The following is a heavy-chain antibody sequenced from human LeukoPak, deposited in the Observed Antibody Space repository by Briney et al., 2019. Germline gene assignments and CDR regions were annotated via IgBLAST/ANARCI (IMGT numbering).Heavy chain of an antibody. Sequence: TGGSLRLSCAASGFTFSSYAMHWVRQAPGKGLEWVAVISYDGSNKYYADSVKGRFTISRDDSKNTLYLQMNSLKTEDTAVYYCTTDIWTSRGLDYWGQGTPVTVSS. D-gene: IGHD3/OR15-3a*01. CDR2: ISYDGSNK. J-gene: IGHJ4*02. V-gene: IGHV3-30-3*01. CDR3: TTDIWTSRGLDY. CDR1: GFTFSSYA.